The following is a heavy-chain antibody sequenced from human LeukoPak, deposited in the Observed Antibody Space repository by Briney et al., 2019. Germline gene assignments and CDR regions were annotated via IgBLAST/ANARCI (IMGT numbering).Heavy chain of an antibody. CDR2: IYYSGST. D-gene: IGHD2-2*01. CDR3: ARGVADIVVVPAAYVYYYYYMDV. V-gene: IGHV4-59*01. CDR1: GGSISSYY. Sequence: SETLSLTCTVSGGSISSYYWSWIRQPPGTGLEWTGYIYYSGSTNYNPSLKSRVTISVDTSKNQFSLKLSSVTAADTAVYYCARGVADIVVVPAAYVYYYYYMDVWGKGTTVTVPS. J-gene: IGHJ6*03.